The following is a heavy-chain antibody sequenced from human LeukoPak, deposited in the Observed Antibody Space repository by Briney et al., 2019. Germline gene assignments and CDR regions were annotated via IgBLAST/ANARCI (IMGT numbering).Heavy chain of an antibody. CDR3: ARARSSYGYGDAFDI. CDR1: GFTFSTYW. Sequence: GGSLRLSCAASGFTFSTYWMHWVRQAPGKGLVWVSRIDHDGINTYYADSVKGRFTISRDNAKNTLYLQMNSLRAEDTAVYYCARARSSYGYGDAFDIWGQGTMVTVSS. D-gene: IGHD5-18*01. J-gene: IGHJ3*02. CDR2: IDHDGINT. V-gene: IGHV3-74*01.